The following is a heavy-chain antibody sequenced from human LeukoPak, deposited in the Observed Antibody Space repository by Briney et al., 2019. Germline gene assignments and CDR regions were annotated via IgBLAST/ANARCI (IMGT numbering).Heavy chain of an antibody. J-gene: IGHJ4*02. V-gene: IGHV4-39*07. Sequence: SETLSLTCNVSGHSINSNNYYWGWIRQPPGKGLKWIGTIYSTGSTYYSASLKSRVTISADTSHNQYSLSLTSVTAADTAVYYCARDRRDGYNWVDYWGQGTLVTVSS. CDR2: IYSTGST. D-gene: IGHD5-24*01. CDR3: ARDRRDGYNWVDY. CDR1: GHSINSNNYY.